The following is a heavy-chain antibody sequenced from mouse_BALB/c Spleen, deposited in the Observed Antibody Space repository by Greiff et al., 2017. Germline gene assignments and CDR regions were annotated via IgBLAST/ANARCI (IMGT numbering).Heavy chain of an antibody. CDR1: GFTFSDYY. CDR3: ARDGGMITAWFAY. J-gene: IGHJ3*01. CDR2: ISDGGSYT. V-gene: IGHV5-4*02. Sequence: EVMLVESGGGLVKPGGSLKLSCAASGFTFSDYYMYWVRQTPEKRLEWVATISDGGSYTYYPDSVKGRFTISRDNAKNNLYLQMSSLKSEDTAMYYCARDGGMITAWFAYWGQGTLVTVSA. D-gene: IGHD2-4*01.